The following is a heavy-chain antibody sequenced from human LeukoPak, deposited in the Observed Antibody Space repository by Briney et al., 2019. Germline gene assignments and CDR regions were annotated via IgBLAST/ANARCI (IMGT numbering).Heavy chain of an antibody. CDR3: ARDGTGYYYFGLGV. CDR2: ISMSGSNI. Sequence: GGSLRLSCAASGFTFSNYEMNWVRQAPGKGLEWVSSISMSGSNIHYADSVKGRFIISRDNAKDSLYLQMNSLRAEDTAVYYCARDGTGYYYFGLGVWGKGTTVTVSS. CDR1: GFTFSNYE. D-gene: IGHD1-7*01. J-gene: IGHJ6*04. V-gene: IGHV3-48*03.